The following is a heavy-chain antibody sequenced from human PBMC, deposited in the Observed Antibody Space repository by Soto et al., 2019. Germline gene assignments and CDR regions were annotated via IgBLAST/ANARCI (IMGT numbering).Heavy chain of an antibody. CDR1: GGSISSYY. D-gene: IGHD4-17*01. V-gene: IGHV4-59*01. CDR3: AYGDSRGPFDS. J-gene: IGHJ4*02. Sequence: PSETLSLTCTVSGGSISSYYWSWIRQPPGKGLEWIGYIYNSGSTNYNPSLKSRVTISVDTSKDQFSLKLSSVTAADTAVYYCAYGDSRGPFDSWGQGTLVTVSS. CDR2: IYNSGST.